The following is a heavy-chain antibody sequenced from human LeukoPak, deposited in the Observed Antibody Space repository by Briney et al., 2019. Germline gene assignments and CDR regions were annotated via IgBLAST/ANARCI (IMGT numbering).Heavy chain of an antibody. CDR2: ISAYNGNT. CDR1: GYTFSNFG. CDR3: ARDNSVEDTAWWFDP. J-gene: IGHJ5*02. D-gene: IGHD4-23*01. Sequence: ASVKVSCKASGYTFSNFGVSWVRQAPGQGLEWMGWISAYNGNTNYAQRVQERLTLTTDTSTSTAYMELTSLRYDDTAVYFCARDNSVEDTAWWFDPWGQGTLVTVSS. V-gene: IGHV1-18*01.